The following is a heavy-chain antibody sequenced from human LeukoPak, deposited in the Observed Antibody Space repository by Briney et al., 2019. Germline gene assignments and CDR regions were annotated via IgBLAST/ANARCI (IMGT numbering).Heavy chain of an antibody. CDR2: ISSSGSTI. CDR1: GFTFSTYE. V-gene: IGHV3-48*03. Sequence: GGSLRLSCAASGFTFSTYEMTWVRQSPGKGLEWVSYISSSGSTIYYADSVKGRFTISRDNAKNSLYLQMNSLRAEDTALYYCASAVGDYYDSSGQQYYFDYWGQGTLVTVSS. J-gene: IGHJ4*02. D-gene: IGHD3-22*01. CDR3: ASAVGDYYDSSGQQYYFDY.